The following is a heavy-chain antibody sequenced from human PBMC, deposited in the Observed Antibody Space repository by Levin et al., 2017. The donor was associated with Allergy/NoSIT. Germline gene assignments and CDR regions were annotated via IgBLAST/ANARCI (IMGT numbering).Heavy chain of an antibody. CDR2: ITSSSGYT. D-gene: IGHD1-1*01. Sequence: LSLTCAASGFTVSDSYMNWIRQAPGKGLEWVSYITSSSGYTKYADSVKGRFTISRDNAKNSLYLQMNTLRAEDTAIYYCVREGHTVTGTTTGVDYWGQGTLVTVSS. CDR3: VREGHTVTGTTTGVDY. V-gene: IGHV3-11*05. J-gene: IGHJ4*02. CDR1: GFTVSDSY.